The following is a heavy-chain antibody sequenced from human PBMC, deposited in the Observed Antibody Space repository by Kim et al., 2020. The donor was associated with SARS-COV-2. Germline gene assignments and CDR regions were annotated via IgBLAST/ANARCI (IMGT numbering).Heavy chain of an antibody. Sequence: SETLSLTCTVSGGSVSSGGYYWSWIRQHPGKGLEWIGYIYYSGSTYYNPSLKSRVTISVDTSKNQFSLKLSSVTAADTAVYYCARGIGGTTVTASFDYWGQGTLVTISS. D-gene: IGHD4-17*01. V-gene: IGHV4-31*03. CDR2: IYYSGST. CDR1: GGSVSSGGYY. CDR3: ARGIGGTTVTASFDY. J-gene: IGHJ4*02.